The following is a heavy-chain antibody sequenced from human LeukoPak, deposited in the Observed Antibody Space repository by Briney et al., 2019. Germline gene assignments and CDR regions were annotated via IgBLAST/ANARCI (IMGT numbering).Heavy chain of an antibody. CDR2: VYSGGST. J-gene: IGHJ4*02. Sequence: PGESLRLSCAASGFTVSSTDMSWVRQAPGKGLEWVSAVYSGGSTFYADSVKGRFAISRDNSKNTLYLQVNSLRAEDTAVYYCAKGGKWDVTPFDYWGQGTLVTVSS. CDR3: AKGGKWDVTPFDY. D-gene: IGHD1-26*01. V-gene: IGHV3-53*01. CDR1: GFTVSSTD.